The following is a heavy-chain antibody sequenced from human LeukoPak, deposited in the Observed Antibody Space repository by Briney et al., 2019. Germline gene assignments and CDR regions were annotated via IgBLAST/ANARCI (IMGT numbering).Heavy chain of an antibody. Sequence: EASVKVSCKASGYTFTSYAMHRVRQAPGQRLEWIGWINAGNGNTKYSQKFQGRVTITRDTSASTAYMELSSLRSEDTAVYYCARLCSGGSCYYYFDYWGQGTLVTVSS. CDR2: INAGNGNT. CDR3: ARLCSGGSCYYYFDY. D-gene: IGHD2-15*01. V-gene: IGHV1-3*01. J-gene: IGHJ4*02. CDR1: GYTFTSYA.